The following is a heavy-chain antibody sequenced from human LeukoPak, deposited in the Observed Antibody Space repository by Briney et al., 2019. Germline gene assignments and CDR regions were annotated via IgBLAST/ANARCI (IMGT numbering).Heavy chain of an antibody. V-gene: IGHV4-4*02. CDR2: IYHTGST. CDR1: GDSLSNLNW. CDR3: ARERWGVVVASTYYYFYIDV. J-gene: IGHJ6*03. D-gene: IGHD2-15*01. Sequence: SETPSLTCAVSGDSLSNLNWWSGVRPPPGKGREWSGEIYHTGSTNYNPSLERRLTISVDKSNNHFSLKLSSVTAADTAVYYCARERWGVVVASTYYYFYIDVWGKGTTVTVSS.